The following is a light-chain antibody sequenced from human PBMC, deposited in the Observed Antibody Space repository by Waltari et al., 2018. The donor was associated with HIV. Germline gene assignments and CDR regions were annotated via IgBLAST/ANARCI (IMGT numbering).Light chain of an antibody. J-gene: IGKJ3*01. V-gene: IGKV1-39*01. Sequence: DIQMTHSPSSLSASVGDRITITCRPSQSISMYLNLYQSKPGAAPKLLIFRATSLQSGVPPRFSGSRSGTDYTLTISRVQPEDFATYYCQQSFTPPLSFGPGTRLDFK. CDR3: QQSFTPPLS. CDR1: QSISMY. CDR2: RAT.